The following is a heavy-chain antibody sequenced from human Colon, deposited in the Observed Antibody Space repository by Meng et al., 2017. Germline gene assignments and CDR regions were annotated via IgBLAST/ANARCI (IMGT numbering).Heavy chain of an antibody. CDR1: GDTVTSYS. D-gene: IGHD5-18*01. J-gene: IGHJ4*02. CDR3: AKSGIQLWLDY. CDR2: INVGNGYT. Sequence: QVQLVQSGAEVKKPGASVKVSCKASGDTVTSYSMHWVRQAPGQRIEWMGWINVGNGYTRYSQKFQGRITITRDTSANTAYMELSSLRPEDTAVYYCAKSGIQLWLDYWGQGTLVTVSS. V-gene: IGHV1-3*01.